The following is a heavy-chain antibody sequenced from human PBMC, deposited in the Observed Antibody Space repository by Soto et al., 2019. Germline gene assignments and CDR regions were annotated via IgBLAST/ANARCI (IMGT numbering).Heavy chain of an antibody. D-gene: IGHD3-22*01. CDR3: ARARPYYYDSSGYYPFDY. CDR1: GGSISSYY. Sequence: SETLSLTCTVSGGSISSYYWSWIRQPPGKGLEWIGYIYYSGSTNYNPSLKSRVTISVDTSKNQFSLKLSSVTAADTAVYYCARARPYYYDSSGYYPFDYWGQGTLVTVSS. J-gene: IGHJ4*02. V-gene: IGHV4-59*01. CDR2: IYYSGST.